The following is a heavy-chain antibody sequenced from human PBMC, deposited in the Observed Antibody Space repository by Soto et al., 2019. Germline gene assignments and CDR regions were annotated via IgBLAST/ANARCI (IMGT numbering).Heavy chain of an antibody. CDR1: GDSVSSYY. CDR3: ARSHDILTGFSSPHFDY. J-gene: IGHJ4*02. CDR2: IYYSGST. V-gene: IGHV4-59*02. D-gene: IGHD3-9*01. Sequence: QVQLQESGPGLVKPSETLSLTCTVSGDSVSSYYWSWIRQPPGKGLEWIGYIYYSGSTNYNPSLKSRVTISVDTSKNQFSLKLSSVTAAHTAVYYCARSHDILTGFSSPHFDYWGQGTLVTVSS.